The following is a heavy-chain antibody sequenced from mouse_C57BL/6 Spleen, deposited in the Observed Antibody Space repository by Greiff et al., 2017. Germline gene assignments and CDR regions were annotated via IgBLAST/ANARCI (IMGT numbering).Heavy chain of an antibody. CDR2: ISSGSSTI. CDR1: GFTFSDYG. CDR3: AIPYYGSSYGYFDV. D-gene: IGHD1-1*01. Sequence: VQLKESGGGLVKPGGSLKLSCAASGFTFSDYGMHWVRQAPEKGLEWVAYISSGSSTIYYADTVKGRFTISRDNAKNTLFLQMTSLRSEDTAMYYCAIPYYGSSYGYFDVWGTGTTVTVSS. V-gene: IGHV5-17*01. J-gene: IGHJ1*03.